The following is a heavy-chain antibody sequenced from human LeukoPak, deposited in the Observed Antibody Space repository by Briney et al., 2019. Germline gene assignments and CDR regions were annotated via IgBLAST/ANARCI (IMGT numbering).Heavy chain of an antibody. J-gene: IGHJ3*01. CDR1: GGSISSGSYY. D-gene: IGHD3-16*01. Sequence: SQTLSLTCTVSGGSISSGSYYWSWIRQPAGKGLEWIGRIYTSGSTNYNPSLKSRVTISLDTSKNIFSLKLKSVTAADTGIYYCARQGGSYGDAPDLWGQGTMVTVS. CDR3: ARQGGSYGDAPDL. V-gene: IGHV4-61*02. CDR2: IYTSGST.